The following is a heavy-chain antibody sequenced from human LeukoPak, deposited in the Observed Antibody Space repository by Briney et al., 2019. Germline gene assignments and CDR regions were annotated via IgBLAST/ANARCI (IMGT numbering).Heavy chain of an antibody. D-gene: IGHD3-16*02. V-gene: IGHV4-39*01. CDR3: ARAQNDYVWGSYRYEFYYFDY. CDR2: IYYSGST. J-gene: IGHJ4*02. Sequence: SETLSLTCTVSGGSISSSSYYGGWIRQPPGKGLEWIGSIYYSGSTYYNPSLKSRVTISVDTSKNQFSLKLSSVTAADTAVYYCARAQNDYVWGSYRYEFYYFDYWGQGTLVTVSS. CDR1: GGSISSSSYY.